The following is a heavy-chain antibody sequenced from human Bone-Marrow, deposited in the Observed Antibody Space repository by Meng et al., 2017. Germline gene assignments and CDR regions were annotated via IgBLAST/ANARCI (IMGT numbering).Heavy chain of an antibody. D-gene: IGHD3-10*01. CDR2: TYYRSRWYK. V-gene: IGHV6-1*01. CDR1: GDSVSSNSVA. Sequence: SETLSLTCAISGDSVSSNSVAWNWIRQSPSRGLEWLGRTYYRSRWYKDYAVSVKSRITINPDTSKNEFSLQLNSVTPEDTAVYYCARDGITMVRGVITIYWYFDLWGRGTPVTVSS. CDR3: ARDGITMVRGVITIYWYFDL. J-gene: IGHJ2*01.